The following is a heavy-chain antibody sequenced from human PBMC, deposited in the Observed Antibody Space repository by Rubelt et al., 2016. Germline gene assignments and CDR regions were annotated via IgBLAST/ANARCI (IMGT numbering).Heavy chain of an antibody. V-gene: IGHV3-74*01. CDR2: INSDGSST. Sequence: GGGLVQPGGSLRLSCEASGFTFSSYWMHWVRQAPGKGLVWVSRINSDGSSTDYADSVKGRFTISRDNAKNTLYLQMNSLRAEDTAVYYCARAGSSWSPPNDYWGQGTLVTVSS. J-gene: IGHJ4*02. CDR1: GFTFSSYW. D-gene: IGHD6-13*01. CDR3: ARAGSSWSPPNDY.